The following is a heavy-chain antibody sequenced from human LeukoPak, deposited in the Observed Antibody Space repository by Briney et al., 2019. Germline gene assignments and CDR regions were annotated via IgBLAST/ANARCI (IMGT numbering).Heavy chain of an antibody. CDR1: GFTFSSYG. Sequence: GGTLRLSCAASGFTFSSYGMSWVRQAPGKGLEWVSTISASGGSTYYADSVKGRFTISRDNSKNTLYLQMNSLRAEDTAVYYCAKDLGYDGSGTDRWGQGTLVTVSS. CDR2: ISASGGST. J-gene: IGHJ4*02. D-gene: IGHD3-22*01. CDR3: AKDLGYDGSGTDR. V-gene: IGHV3-23*01.